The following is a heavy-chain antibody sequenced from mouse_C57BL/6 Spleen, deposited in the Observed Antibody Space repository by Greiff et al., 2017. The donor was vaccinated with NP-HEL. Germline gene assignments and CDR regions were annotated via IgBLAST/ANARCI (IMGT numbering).Heavy chain of an antibody. Sequence: EVQLQQSGTVLARPGASVKMSCKTSGYTFTSYWMHWVKQRPGQGLEWIGAIYPGNSDTSYNQKFKGKAKLTAVTSASTAYMDLSSLTNEDSAVYYCTCDDGYHYYYAMDYWGQGTSVTVSS. V-gene: IGHV1-5*01. CDR3: TCDDGYHYYYAMDY. J-gene: IGHJ4*01. CDR2: IYPGNSDT. D-gene: IGHD2-3*01. CDR1: GYTFTSYW.